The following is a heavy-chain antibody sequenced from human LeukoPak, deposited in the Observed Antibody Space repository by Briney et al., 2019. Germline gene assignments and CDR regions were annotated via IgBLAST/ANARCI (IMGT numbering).Heavy chain of an antibody. CDR1: GYTFTSYY. Sequence: ASVKVSCKASGYTFTSYYMHWVRQAPGQGLEWMGIINPSGGSTSYAQKFQGRVTMTRDMSTSTVYMELSSLRSEDTAVYYCAKGGTLGVMDVWGKGTTVTVSS. V-gene: IGHV1-46*01. CDR2: INPSGGST. CDR3: AKGGTLGVMDV. D-gene: IGHD3-16*01. J-gene: IGHJ6*04.